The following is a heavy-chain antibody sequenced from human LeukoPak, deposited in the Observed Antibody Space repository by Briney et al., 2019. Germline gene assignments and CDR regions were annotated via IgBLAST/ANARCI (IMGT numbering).Heavy chain of an antibody. CDR1: GYSFTTYW. CDR3: ARLPVSDRYYFHY. Sequence: GESLKISGKGSGYSFTTYWIGWVRQMPGKGLEWMGIIYPGDSDTRYSPSFQGQVTISADKSISTAYLQWSGLKASDTAMYYCARLPVSDRYYFHYWGQGTLVTVSS. V-gene: IGHV5-51*01. J-gene: IGHJ4*02. CDR2: IYPGDSDT. D-gene: IGHD1-14*01.